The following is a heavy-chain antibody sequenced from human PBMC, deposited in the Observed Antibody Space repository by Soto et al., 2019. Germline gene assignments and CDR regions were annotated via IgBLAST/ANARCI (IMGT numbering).Heavy chain of an antibody. Sequence: GASVKVSCKASGDTFTSYYMHCVRQAPGQGLEWMGIINPSGGSTRYAQKFQGRVTMTRDTSTTTVYMELSSLRSEDTAVYYCARYDYNGYYFDYWGQGTLVTVSS. CDR3: ARYDYNGYYFDY. CDR2: INPSGGST. J-gene: IGHJ4*02. CDR1: GDTFTSYY. V-gene: IGHV1-46*01. D-gene: IGHD4-4*01.